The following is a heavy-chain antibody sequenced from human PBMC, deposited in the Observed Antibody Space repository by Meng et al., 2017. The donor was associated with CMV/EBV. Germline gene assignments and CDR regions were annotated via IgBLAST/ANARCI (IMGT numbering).Heavy chain of an antibody. CDR3: AKDCWFDP. CDR2: IGTGGDT. J-gene: IGHJ5*02. V-gene: IGHV3-13*01. Sequence: GESLKISCVASGFTFSSYDMHWVRQVTGKGLEWVSGIGTGGDTYYPDSVKGRFTISRDNSKNTLYLQMNGLRAEDTAVYYCAKDCWFDPWGQGTLVTVSS. CDR1: GFTFSSYD.